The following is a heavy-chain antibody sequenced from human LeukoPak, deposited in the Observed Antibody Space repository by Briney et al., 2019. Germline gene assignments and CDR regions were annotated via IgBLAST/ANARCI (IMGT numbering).Heavy chain of an antibody. D-gene: IGHD3-10*01. J-gene: IGHJ4*02. CDR1: AYTFTGYY. Sequence: ASVKVSCKTSAYTFTGYYFHWVRQAPGQGLEWMGWINPNSGGTNYALKFQDRVTMTRDTSISTAYMELSSLRSDDTAVYYCARDTGDTMLREVMYYFDYWGQGSLVTVSS. CDR2: INPNSGGT. V-gene: IGHV1-2*02. CDR3: ARDTGDTMLREVMYYFDY.